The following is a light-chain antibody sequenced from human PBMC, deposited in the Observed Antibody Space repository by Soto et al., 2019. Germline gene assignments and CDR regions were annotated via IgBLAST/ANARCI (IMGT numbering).Light chain of an antibody. CDR2: DAS. J-gene: IGKJ5*01. Sequence: DLPMTQSPSSLSASVGDRVTITCQASQDISNYLNWYQQKPGKAPKLLIYDASNLETGVPSRFSGSGPGTDFTFTISSLQPADIATYYCQQYDNLPITFGQGTRLEIK. V-gene: IGKV1-33*01. CDR3: QQYDNLPIT. CDR1: QDISNY.